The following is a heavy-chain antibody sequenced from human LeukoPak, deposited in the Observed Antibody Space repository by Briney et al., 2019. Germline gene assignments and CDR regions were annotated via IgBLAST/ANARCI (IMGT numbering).Heavy chain of an antibody. CDR3: TTPRYYYYGMDV. CDR1: GFTFSDSA. Sequence: GGSLRLSCAASGFTFSDSAMPWVRQASGKGLEWVGRIRSKANNYATAYATSVKGRFTISRDDSKNTAYLQMNSLKTEDTAVYYCTTPRYYYYGMDVWGQGTTVTVSS. V-gene: IGHV3-73*01. CDR2: IRSKANNYAT. J-gene: IGHJ6*02.